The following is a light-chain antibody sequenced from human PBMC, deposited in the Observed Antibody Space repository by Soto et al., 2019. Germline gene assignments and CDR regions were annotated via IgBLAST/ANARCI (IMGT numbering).Light chain of an antibody. CDR1: EGISSY. J-gene: IGKJ1*01. V-gene: IGKV1-9*01. CDR2: AAS. CDR3: T. Sequence: IQLTQSPSSLSASVGDRVAITCRASEGISSYLAWYQEKPGKVPKLLIYAASTLQSGVPSRFSGSGSGTDFTLTISCLQSEDFATYQGTFGQGTKVEIK.